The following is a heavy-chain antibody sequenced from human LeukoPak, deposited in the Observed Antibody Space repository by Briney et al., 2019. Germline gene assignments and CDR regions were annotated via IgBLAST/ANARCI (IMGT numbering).Heavy chain of an antibody. D-gene: IGHD1-14*01. CDR1: GGSISSYY. CDR3: ATGNRNYDS. CDR2: IYYSGST. J-gene: IGHJ5*01. V-gene: IGHV4-59*08. Sequence: SETLSLTCTVSGGSISSYYWSWIRQPPGKGLEWIGYIYYSGSTNYNSSLRSRVTISINTSKTQFSLNLISVTAADTAVYFCATGNRNYDSWGQGTLVTVSS.